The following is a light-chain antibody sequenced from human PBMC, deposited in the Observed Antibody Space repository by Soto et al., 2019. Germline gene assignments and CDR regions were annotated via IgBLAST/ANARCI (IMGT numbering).Light chain of an antibody. Sequence: DIQMTQSPSSLSASVGDRVTITCRARQSISSYLNWYQQKPGKAPKLLIYAASNLQSGVPSRFSGSGSGTDFTLTISRLQHEDFATYYCQQRYSTRLTFGGGPKVEIK. CDR1: QSISSY. V-gene: IGKV1-39*01. J-gene: IGKJ4*01. CDR2: AAS. CDR3: QQRYSTRLT.